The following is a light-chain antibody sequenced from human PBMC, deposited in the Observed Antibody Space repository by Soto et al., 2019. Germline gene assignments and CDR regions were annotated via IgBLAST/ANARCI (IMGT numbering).Light chain of an antibody. J-gene: IGKJ1*01. Sequence: IVMTQSPATLSVSPGERATLSCRASQSVSSNLAWYQQKPGQAPRLLIYGASIRVTGVPDRFSGSGSGTDFTLTITRLEPEDFAVYYCQLYGNSRTFGQGTKVDIK. CDR3: QLYGNSRT. CDR1: QSVSSN. CDR2: GAS. V-gene: IGKV3-20*01.